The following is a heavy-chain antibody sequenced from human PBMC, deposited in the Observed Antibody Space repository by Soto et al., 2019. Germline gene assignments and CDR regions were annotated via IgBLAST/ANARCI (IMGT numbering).Heavy chain of an antibody. V-gene: IGHV3-30*18. D-gene: IGHD5-12*01. CDR1: GFTFNNYG. CDR2: ISYDGSDK. J-gene: IGHJ4*02. CDR3: AKDLYSGYDFFFDY. Sequence: PGGSLRLSCAASGFTFNNYGMHWVRQAPGKGLEWVAIISYDGSDKSYADSVKGRFTISRDNSKNTLYLQMNSLRPEDTAVYYCAKDLYSGYDFFFDYWGQGTLVT.